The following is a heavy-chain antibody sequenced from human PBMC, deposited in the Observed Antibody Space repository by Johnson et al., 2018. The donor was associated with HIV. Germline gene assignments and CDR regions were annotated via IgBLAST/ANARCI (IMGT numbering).Heavy chain of an antibody. V-gene: IGHV3-30*03. CDR3: ATSTASDAFDI. J-gene: IGHJ3*02. Sequence: QVQLVESGGGVVQPGRSLRLSCAASGFTLGSFGMHWVRQAPGKGLEWVAVISYDGSNKYYADSVKGRFTISRDNSKNTLDLQMNSLRVEDAAVYYCATSTASDAFDIWGQGTIVTVSS. D-gene: IGHD1-1*01. CDR2: ISYDGSNK. CDR1: GFTLGSFG.